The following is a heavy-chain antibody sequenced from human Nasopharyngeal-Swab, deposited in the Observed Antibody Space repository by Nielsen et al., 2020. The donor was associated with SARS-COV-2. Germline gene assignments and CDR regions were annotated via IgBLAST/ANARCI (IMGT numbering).Heavy chain of an antibody. J-gene: IGHJ4*02. CDR2: IRYDGSNK. CDR1: GFTFSSYG. V-gene: IGHV3-30*02. Sequence: GGSLRLSCAASGFTFSSYGMHWVRQAPGKGLEWVAFIRYDGSNKYYADSVKGRFTISRDNSKNTLYLQMNSLRAEDTAVYYCANDGDRDGYGDFCLDYWGQGTLVTVSS. D-gene: IGHD4-17*01. CDR3: ANDGDRDGYGDFCLDY.